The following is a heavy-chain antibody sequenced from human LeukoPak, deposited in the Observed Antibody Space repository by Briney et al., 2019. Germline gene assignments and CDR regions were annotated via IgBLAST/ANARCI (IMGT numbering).Heavy chain of an antibody. Sequence: GGSLRLSCAASGFTFNNCWMSWVRQAPGKGLEWVANIKQDGGEKYYVDSVKGRFTISRDNAMNSLYLQMNSLRAEDTAVYYCARARYFSGGSCYFDYWGQGALVTVSS. CDR1: GFTFNNCW. CDR3: ARARYFSGGSCYFDY. CDR2: IKQDGGEK. J-gene: IGHJ4*02. D-gene: IGHD2-15*01. V-gene: IGHV3-7*03.